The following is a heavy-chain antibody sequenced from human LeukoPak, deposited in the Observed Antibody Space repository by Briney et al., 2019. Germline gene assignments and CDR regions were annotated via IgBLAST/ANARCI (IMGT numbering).Heavy chain of an antibody. CDR2: ISYIGST. CDR1: GDSFSSHY. D-gene: IGHD4-17*01. CDR3: ARDLVTVTKGFDI. Sequence: PSETLSLTCVVSGDSFSSHYWTWLRQSPGKGLEWFGYISYIGSTNYNPSLKSRVTISIDTSKNQFSLKLRSVTAADTAVYYCARDLVTVTKGFDIWGQGTMVSVSS. V-gene: IGHV4-59*11. J-gene: IGHJ3*02.